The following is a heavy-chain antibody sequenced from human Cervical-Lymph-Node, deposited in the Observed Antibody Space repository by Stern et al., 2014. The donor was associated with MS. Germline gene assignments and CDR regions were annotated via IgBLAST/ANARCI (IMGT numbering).Heavy chain of an antibody. V-gene: IGHV3-33*01. CDR3: ARDLRSSGRSYGMDV. CDR1: GFTFSTYG. CDR2: VWYDGINK. D-gene: IGHD3-10*01. J-gene: IGHJ6*02. Sequence: VQLVESGGGVVQPGRSLRLSCAASGFTFSTYGMHWVRQAPGKGLEGGAVVWYDGINKYYADSVKGRFTISRDNSKNTLYLQMNSLRVEDTAVYYCARDLRSSGRSYGMDVWGQGTTVTVSS.